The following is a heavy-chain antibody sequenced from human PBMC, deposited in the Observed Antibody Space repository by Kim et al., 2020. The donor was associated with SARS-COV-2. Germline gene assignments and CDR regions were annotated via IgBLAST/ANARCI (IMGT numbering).Heavy chain of an antibody. CDR1: GFTFGDYA. J-gene: IGHJ4*02. V-gene: IGHV3-9*01. D-gene: IGHD3-10*01. CDR3: AKDISGSGYNPPPGG. CDR2: ISWNSGSI. Sequence: GGSLRLSCAASGFTFGDYAMHWVRQAPGKGLEWVSGISWNSGSIGYADSVKGRFTISRDNAKNSLHLQMNSLRAEDTALYYCAKDISGSGYNPPPGGWGQGTLVTVSS.